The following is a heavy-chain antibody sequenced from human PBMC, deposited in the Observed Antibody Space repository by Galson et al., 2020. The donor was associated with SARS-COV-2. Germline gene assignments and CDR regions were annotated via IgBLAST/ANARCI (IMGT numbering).Heavy chain of an antibody. CDR2: ISYDGSNK. J-gene: IGHJ4*02. D-gene: IGHD5-18*01. CDR3: AKDLRDTAMAH. V-gene: IGHV3-30*18. CDR1: GFTFSSYG. Sequence: TGGSLRLSCAASGFTFSSYGMHWVRQAPGKGLEWVAVISYDGSNKYYADSVKGRFTISRDNSKNTLYLQMNSLRAEDTAVYYCAKDLRDTAMAHWGQGTLVTVSS.